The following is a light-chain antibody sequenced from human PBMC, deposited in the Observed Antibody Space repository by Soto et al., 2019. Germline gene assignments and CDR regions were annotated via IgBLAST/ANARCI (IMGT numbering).Light chain of an antibody. CDR2: DVT. J-gene: IGLJ2*01. Sequence: QSALTQPRSVSGSPGQSVTISCTGTSSDVGAYNYVSWHQQHPGKAPKLVIYDVTQRPSGVPDRFSASKSGITASRTISGRQAEDEADYYCCSYAAGDSFKFGGGTKLTVL. CDR1: SSDVGAYNY. V-gene: IGLV2-11*01. CDR3: CSYAAGDSFK.